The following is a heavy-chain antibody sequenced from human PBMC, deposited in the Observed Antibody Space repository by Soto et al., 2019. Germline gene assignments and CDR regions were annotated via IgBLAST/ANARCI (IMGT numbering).Heavy chain of an antibody. D-gene: IGHD1-1*01. CDR2: ISDTGGDS. Sequence: VGSLRPSCEASGFTFINYAMSWVRQSPGKGLEWVSSISDTGGDSYYADSMDGRFTVSRDNSKNTLYLQINSLRAEDTAIYYCVRDLYRSATMPCLDHWGQGALVTVSS. CDR1: GFTFINYA. CDR3: VRDLYRSATMPCLDH. V-gene: IGHV3-23*01. J-gene: IGHJ4*02.